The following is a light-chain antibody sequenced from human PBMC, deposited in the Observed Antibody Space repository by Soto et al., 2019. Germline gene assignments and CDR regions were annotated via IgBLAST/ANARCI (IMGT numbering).Light chain of an antibody. CDR3: CSYAGSYTCGV. Sequence: QSVLCQPRSVSGSPGQSVTISCTGTSSDVGGSNYVSWYQQHPGNAPKLLIYDVSKRPSGVPDRFSGSKSGHTASLTISATQAEDEADYYCCSYAGSYTCGVFGGGTQLTVL. J-gene: IGLJ2*01. CDR2: DVS. V-gene: IGLV2-11*01. CDR1: SSDVGGSNY.